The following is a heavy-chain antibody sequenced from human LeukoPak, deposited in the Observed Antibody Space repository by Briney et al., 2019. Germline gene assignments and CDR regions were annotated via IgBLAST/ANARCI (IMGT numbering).Heavy chain of an antibody. CDR3: ARDSFPSYDILTGYYAYYYYYYMDV. CDR1: GFTFSSYS. J-gene: IGHJ6*03. D-gene: IGHD3-9*01. CDR2: SSSSSSYI. Sequence: PGGCLRLSCAASGFTFSSYSMNWVRQAPGKGLEWVSSSSSSSSYIYYADSVKGRFTISRDNAKNSLYLQMNSLRAEDTAVYYCARDSFPSYDILTGYYAYYYYYYMDVWGKGTTVTVSS. V-gene: IGHV3-21*01.